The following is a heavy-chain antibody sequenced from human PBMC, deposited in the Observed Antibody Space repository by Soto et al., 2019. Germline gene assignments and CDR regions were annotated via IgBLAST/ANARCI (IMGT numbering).Heavy chain of an antibody. CDR1: GGSISSSSYY. Sequence: SETLSLTCTVSGGSISSSSYYWGWIRQPPGKGLEWIGSIYYSGSTYYNPSLKSRVTISVDTSKNQFSLKLSSVTAADTAVYYCARAGSVVRGDPIDYWGQGTLVTVSS. V-gene: IGHV4-39*01. D-gene: IGHD3-10*01. J-gene: IGHJ4*02. CDR3: ARAGSVVRGDPIDY. CDR2: IYYSGST.